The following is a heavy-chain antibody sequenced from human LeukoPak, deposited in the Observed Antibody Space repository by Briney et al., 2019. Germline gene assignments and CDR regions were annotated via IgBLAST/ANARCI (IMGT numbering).Heavy chain of an antibody. D-gene: IGHD3-10*01. CDR3: ARVGVKRAMVRGVYLDY. CDR2: ISSSGSTI. V-gene: IGHV3-48*03. J-gene: IGHJ4*02. CDR1: GFTFSSYE. Sequence: GGSLRLSCAASGFTFSSYEMNWVRQAPGKGRGWGSYISSSGSTIYYADSVKGRFTISRENAKNSLYLQMNSLRAEDTAVYYCARVGVKRAMVRGVYLDYWGQGTLVTVSS.